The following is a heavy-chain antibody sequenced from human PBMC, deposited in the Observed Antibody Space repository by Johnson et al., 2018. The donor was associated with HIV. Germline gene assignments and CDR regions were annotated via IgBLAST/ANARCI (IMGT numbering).Heavy chain of an antibody. V-gene: IGHV3-9*01. CDR3: ARDFVAFGECTAFDI. Sequence: VQLVESGGGLVQPGRSLRLSCAASGFTFYDYAMHWVRQAPGKGLEWVSGISWNSGSIGYADSVKGRFSISRDNAKNSLYLQMNSLRAEDTALYYCARDFVAFGECTAFDIWGQGTMVAVSS. CDR1: GFTFYDYA. J-gene: IGHJ3*02. CDR2: ISWNSGSI. D-gene: IGHD3-10*01.